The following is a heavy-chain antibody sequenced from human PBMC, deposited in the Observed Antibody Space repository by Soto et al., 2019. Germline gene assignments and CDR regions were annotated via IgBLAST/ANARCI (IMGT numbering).Heavy chain of an antibody. CDR1: RGSISSSGHY. V-gene: IGHV4-39*01. CDR3: ARSLIAVVASYWFDP. Sequence: ETRSLTCTVSRGSISSSGHYWGWIRQPPGKGLEWIGSIYYSGSTYYNPSLKSRVTISVDTSKNQFSLKLSSVTAADTAVYHCARSLIAVVASYWFDPWGQGTLVTVSS. D-gene: IGHD3-22*01. J-gene: IGHJ5*02. CDR2: IYYSGST.